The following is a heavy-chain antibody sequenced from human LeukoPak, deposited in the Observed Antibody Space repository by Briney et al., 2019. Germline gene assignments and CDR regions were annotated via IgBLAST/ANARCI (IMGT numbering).Heavy chain of an antibody. CDR3: AKEPGYARGLNYYYYGMDV. CDR2: ISYDGSNK. D-gene: IGHD5-12*01. V-gene: IGHV3-30*18. J-gene: IGHJ6*02. Sequence: GRSLRLSCAASGFTFSSYGMHWVRQAPGKGLEWVAVISYDGSNKYYADSVKGRFTISRDNSKNTLYLQMNSLRAEDTAVYYCAKEPGYARGLNYYYYGMDVWGQGTTVTVSS. CDR1: GFTFSSYG.